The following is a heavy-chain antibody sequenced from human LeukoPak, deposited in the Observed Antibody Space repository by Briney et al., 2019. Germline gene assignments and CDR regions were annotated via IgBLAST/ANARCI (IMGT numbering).Heavy chain of an antibody. CDR2: IIPILGIA. CDR3: AREPLNARITMVRGVHQFDY. V-gene: IGHV1-69*04. J-gene: IGHJ4*02. Sequence: GSSVKVSCKASGGTFSSYAISWVRQAPGQGLEWMGRIIPILGIANYAQKFQGRVTITADKSTSTAYMELSSLRSEDTAVYYCAREPLNARITMVRGVHQFDYWGQGTLVTVSS. CDR1: GGTFSSYA. D-gene: IGHD3-10*01.